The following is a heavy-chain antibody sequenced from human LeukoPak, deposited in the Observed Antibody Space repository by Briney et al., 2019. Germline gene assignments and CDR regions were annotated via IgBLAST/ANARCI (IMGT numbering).Heavy chain of an antibody. CDR2: IWYDGSNK. Sequence: PGGSLRLSCAASGFTFSSYGMHWVRQAPGKGLEWVAVIWYDGSNKYYADSVKGRFTISRDNSKNTLYLQMNSLRAEDTAVCYCAKAPYGSGNDYYYYYMDVWGKGTTVTVSS. CDR1: GFTFSSYG. D-gene: IGHD3-10*01. J-gene: IGHJ6*03. V-gene: IGHV3-33*06. CDR3: AKAPYGSGNDYYYYYMDV.